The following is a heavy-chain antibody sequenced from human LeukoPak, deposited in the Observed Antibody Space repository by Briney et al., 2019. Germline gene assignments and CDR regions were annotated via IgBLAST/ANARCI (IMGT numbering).Heavy chain of an antibody. CDR3: AKSRGSSGFS. J-gene: IGHJ5*02. V-gene: IGHV4-31*03. Sequence: SQTLSLTCIVSGGSISSGGFYWSWLRQHPWKGLEYIGHIYYTGNTYYNPSLKSRGTISLDTSKNQFSLKLNSVTAAHTAVYYCAKSRGSSGFSWGQGTLVTVSS. CDR2: IYYTGNT. CDR1: GGSISSGGFY. D-gene: IGHD3-22*01.